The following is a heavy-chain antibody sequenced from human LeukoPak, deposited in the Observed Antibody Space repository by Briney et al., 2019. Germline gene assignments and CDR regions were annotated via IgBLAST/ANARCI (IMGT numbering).Heavy chain of an antibody. CDR1: GFTFSSYE. J-gene: IGHJ3*02. CDR2: ISSSGSTI. D-gene: IGHD6-19*01. Sequence: GGSLRLSCAASGFTFSSYEMNWVRQAPGKGLEWVSYISSSGSTIYYADSVKGRFTISRANAKNSLYLQMNSLRAEDTAVYYCARDGGWDAFDIWGQGTMVTVSS. CDR3: ARDGGWDAFDI. V-gene: IGHV3-48*03.